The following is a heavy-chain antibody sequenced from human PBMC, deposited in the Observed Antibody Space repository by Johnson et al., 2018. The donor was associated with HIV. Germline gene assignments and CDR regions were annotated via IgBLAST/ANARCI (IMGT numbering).Heavy chain of an antibody. CDR3: ARDFVAFGECTAFDI. CDR2: VGHDGGIY. CDR1: GFTFSSYA. D-gene: IGHD3-10*01. J-gene: IGHJ3*02. Sequence: GGGLIQPGRSLRLSCVASGFTFSSYAMHWVRQAPGKGLEWVAHVGHDGGIYPYAESVKGRFTISRDNSKNTLYLQMNRLRADDTALYYCARDFVAFGECTAFDIWGQGTMVTVSS. V-gene: IGHV3-30-3*01.